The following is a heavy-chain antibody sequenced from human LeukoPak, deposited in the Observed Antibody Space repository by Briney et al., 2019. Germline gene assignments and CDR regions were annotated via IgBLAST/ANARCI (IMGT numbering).Heavy chain of an antibody. Sequence: ASVKVSCKASGYTFTSYDINWVRQATGQGLEWMGWMNPNSGNTGYAQKFQGRVTITRNTSISTAYMELSSLRSEDTAVYYCAKDPTHYRVWDYYETIGLSYWGQGTLVTVSS. J-gene: IGHJ4*02. CDR3: AKDPTHYRVWDYYETIGLSY. V-gene: IGHV1-8*03. CDR1: GYTFTSYD. D-gene: IGHD3-22*01. CDR2: MNPNSGNT.